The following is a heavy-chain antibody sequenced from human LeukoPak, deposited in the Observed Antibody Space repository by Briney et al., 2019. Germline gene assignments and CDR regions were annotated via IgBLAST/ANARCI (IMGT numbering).Heavy chain of an antibody. CDR1: GGTFSSYA. CDR3: ARAKQWLVPSIMVGWFDP. Sequence: ASVKVSCKASGGTFSSYAISWVRQAPGQGLEWMGGIIPIFGTANYAQKFQGRVTITADKSTSTAYMELSSLRSEDTAVYYCARAKQWLVPSIMVGWFDPWGQGTLVTASS. CDR2: IIPIFGTA. V-gene: IGHV1-69*06. D-gene: IGHD6-19*01. J-gene: IGHJ5*02.